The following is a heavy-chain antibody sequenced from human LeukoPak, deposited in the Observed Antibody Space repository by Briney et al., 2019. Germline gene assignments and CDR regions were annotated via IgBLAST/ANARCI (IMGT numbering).Heavy chain of an antibody. Sequence: TGGSLRLSCAASGFPFSGYPMNWVRPAPGKGLEWVSSISTSTTYIYYADSVQGRFTISRDNAKNSLYLQMNSLRAEDTAVYYCARDGTTVVTQADYWGQGTLVTVSS. CDR1: GFPFSGYP. D-gene: IGHD4-23*01. J-gene: IGHJ4*02. V-gene: IGHV3-21*04. CDR3: ARDGTTVVTQADY. CDR2: ISTSTTYI.